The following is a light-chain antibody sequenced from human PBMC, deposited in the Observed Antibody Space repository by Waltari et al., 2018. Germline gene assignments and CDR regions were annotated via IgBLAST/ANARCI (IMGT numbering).Light chain of an antibody. J-gene: IGKJ5*01. CDR1: QSVSSSD. Sequence: EVVLAQSPDTLSLSPGERATLSCRASQSVSSSDLTWYQQKSGQAPRLLIFGASSRATGIPDRFSGSGSGTDFTLTISRLEPEDFAIYYCQHYGSSFPVTFGQGTRLEIK. V-gene: IGKV3-20*01. CDR3: QHYGSSFPVT. CDR2: GAS.